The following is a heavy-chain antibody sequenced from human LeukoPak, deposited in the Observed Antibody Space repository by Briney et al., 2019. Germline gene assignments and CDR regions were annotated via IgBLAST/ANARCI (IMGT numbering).Heavy chain of an antibody. Sequence: GASVKVSCKTSGYTFGAYGINWVRQAPGQGLEWMGWINTYNGNTHFAQKFQDRVTLTTDTPTSTVFMDLRSLSSDDAAVDFCARDIQTVAGHPVDYWGQGTLVTVSS. CDR1: GYTFGAYG. J-gene: IGHJ4*02. V-gene: IGHV1-18*01. D-gene: IGHD6-19*01. CDR2: INTYNGNT. CDR3: ARDIQTVAGHPVDY.